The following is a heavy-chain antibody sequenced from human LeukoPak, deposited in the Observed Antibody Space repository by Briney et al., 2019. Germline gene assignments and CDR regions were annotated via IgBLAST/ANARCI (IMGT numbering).Heavy chain of an antibody. Sequence: GGSLRLSCAASGFGFSDYYMTWIRQAPGKGLEWVSAISGSGGSTYYADSVKGRFTISRDNSKNTLYLQMNSLRAEDTAVYYCAKDRAGSGGFRIANWFDPWGQGTLVTVSS. V-gene: IGHV3-23*01. D-gene: IGHD6-19*01. CDR2: ISGSGGST. CDR1: GFGFSDYY. CDR3: AKDRAGSGGFRIANWFDP. J-gene: IGHJ5*02.